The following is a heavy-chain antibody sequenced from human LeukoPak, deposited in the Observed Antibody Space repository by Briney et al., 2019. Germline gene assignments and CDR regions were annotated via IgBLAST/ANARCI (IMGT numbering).Heavy chain of an antibody. CDR2: IIPILGIA. J-gene: IGHJ4*02. D-gene: IGHD2-2*02. CDR3: ARDTHCSSTSCYIDY. V-gene: IGHV1-69*04. Sequence: GASVKVSCKASGYTFTGYYMHWVRQAPGQGLEWMGRIIPILGIANYAQKFQGRVTITADKSTSTAYMELSSLRSEDTAVYYCARDTHCSSTSCYIDYWGQGTLVTVSS. CDR1: GYTFTGYY.